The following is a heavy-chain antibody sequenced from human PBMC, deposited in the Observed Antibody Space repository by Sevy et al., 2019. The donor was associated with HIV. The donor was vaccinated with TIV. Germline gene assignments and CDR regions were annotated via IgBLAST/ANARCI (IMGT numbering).Heavy chain of an antibody. J-gene: IGHJ4*02. CDR1: GFIVNYNY. V-gene: IGHV3-53*01. CDR3: GRGPNDPYD. CDR2: IYSNGRT. D-gene: IGHD1-1*01. Sequence: GGSLRLSCTVSGFIVNYNYISWVRQAPGKGLEWISVIYSNGRTDYADSVKGRFAISRDNSKNIFYLQMNSLRAEDTAVYYCGRGPNDPYDWGPGTLVTVSS.